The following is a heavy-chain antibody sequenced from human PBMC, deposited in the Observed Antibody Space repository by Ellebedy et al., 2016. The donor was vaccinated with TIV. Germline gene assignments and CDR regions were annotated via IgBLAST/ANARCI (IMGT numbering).Heavy chain of an antibody. Sequence: MPSETLSLTFTVPGGSISSYYWSWIRQPPGKGLEWIVYIYYSGSTNYNPSLKSRVTISVDTSKNQFSLKLSSVTAADTAVYYCARFVMVYSSSWYKFEDWFDPWGQGTLVTVSS. D-gene: IGHD6-13*01. J-gene: IGHJ5*02. CDR2: IYYSGST. V-gene: IGHV4-59*01. CDR3: ARFVMVYSSSWYKFEDWFDP. CDR1: GGSISSYY.